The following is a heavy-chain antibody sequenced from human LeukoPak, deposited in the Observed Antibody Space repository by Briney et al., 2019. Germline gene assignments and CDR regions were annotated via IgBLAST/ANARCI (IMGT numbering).Heavy chain of an antibody. V-gene: IGHV3-30*02. J-gene: IGHJ3*02. CDR3: AKDAKIVAAGTAFDI. Sequence: GGSLRLSCTASGFTFSSYGMHWVRQAPGKGLEWVAFIRYDGGNKYYADSVKGRFTISRDNSKNTLYLQMNSLRTEDTAVYHCAKDAKIVAAGTAFDIWGQGTMVTVSS. CDR2: IRYDGGNK. D-gene: IGHD6-13*01. CDR1: GFTFSSYG.